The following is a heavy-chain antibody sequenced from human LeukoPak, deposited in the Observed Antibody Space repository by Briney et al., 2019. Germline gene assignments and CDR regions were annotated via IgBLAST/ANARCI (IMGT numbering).Heavy chain of an antibody. CDR3: ARDVDCSGGSRYSGYFDY. Sequence: QPGGSLRLSCAASGFTFSSYAMHWVRQAPGKGLEWVAVISYDGSNKYYADSVKGRFTISRDNSKNTLYLQMNSLRAEDTAVYYCARDVDCSGGSRYSGYFDYWGQGTLVTVSS. CDR1: GFTFSSYA. D-gene: IGHD2-15*01. J-gene: IGHJ4*02. CDR2: ISYDGSNK. V-gene: IGHV3-30-3*01.